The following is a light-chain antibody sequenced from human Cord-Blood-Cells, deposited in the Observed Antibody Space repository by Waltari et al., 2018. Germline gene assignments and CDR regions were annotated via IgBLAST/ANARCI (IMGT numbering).Light chain of an antibody. V-gene: IGKV1-39*01. Sequence: DLQFTQSPSSLSASVGARVTITCRARQSISSYLNWYQQKLGKAPKLLIYAASSLQSGVPSRFSGSGSGTDFTLTISSLQPEDFAAYYCQQCYSTPGTFGPGTKVDIK. J-gene: IGKJ3*01. CDR1: QSISSY. CDR3: QQCYSTPGT. CDR2: AAS.